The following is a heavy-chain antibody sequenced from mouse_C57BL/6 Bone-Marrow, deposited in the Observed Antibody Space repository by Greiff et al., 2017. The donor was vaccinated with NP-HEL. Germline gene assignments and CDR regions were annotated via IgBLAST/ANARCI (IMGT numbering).Heavy chain of an antibody. Sequence: EVKLEESGGDLVKPGGSLKLSCAASGFTFSSYGMSWVRQTPDKRLEWVATISSGGSYTYYPDSVKGRFTISRDNAKNTLYLQMSSLKSEDTAMDYCARRGSSYLDYWGQGTTLTVSS. J-gene: IGHJ2*01. CDR3: ARRGSSYLDY. CDR1: GFTFSSYG. D-gene: IGHD1-1*01. CDR2: ISSGGSYT. V-gene: IGHV5-6*02.